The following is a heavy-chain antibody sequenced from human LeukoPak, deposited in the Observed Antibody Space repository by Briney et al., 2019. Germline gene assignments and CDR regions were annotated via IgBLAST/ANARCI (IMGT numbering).Heavy chain of an antibody. V-gene: IGHV4-59*08. CDR2: IYYSGST. D-gene: IGHD3-22*01. CDR1: GGSISSYY. J-gene: IGHJ4*02. CDR3: ARSGSYDSSGHVDY. Sequence: SETLSLTCTVSGGSISSYYWSWIRQPPGKGLEWIGYIYYSGSTNYNPSLKSRVTISVDTSKNQFSLKLSSVTAADTAVYYCARSGSYDSSGHVDYWGQGTLVTVSS.